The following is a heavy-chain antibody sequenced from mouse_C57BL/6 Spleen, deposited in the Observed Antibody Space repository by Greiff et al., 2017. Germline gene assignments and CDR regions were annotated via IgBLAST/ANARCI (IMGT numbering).Heavy chain of an antibody. CDR1: GYAFSSSW. Sequence: VQVVESGPELVKPGASVKISCKASGYAFSSSWMNWVKQRPGKGLEWIGRIYPGAGATNYNGKFKGNATLTADKSSSTAYMQLSSLTSADSAFYFCASYTAQARNYFDYWGQGTTLTVSS. CDR2: IYPGAGAT. D-gene: IGHD3-2*02. V-gene: IGHV1-82*01. CDR3: ASYTAQARNYFDY. J-gene: IGHJ2*01.